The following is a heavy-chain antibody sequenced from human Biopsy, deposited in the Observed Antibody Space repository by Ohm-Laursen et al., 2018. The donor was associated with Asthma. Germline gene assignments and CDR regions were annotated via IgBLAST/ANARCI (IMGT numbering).Heavy chain of an antibody. Sequence: TLSLTCTVSYGSITSGGYYWTWIRQHPGKGLEWIGFIYYSGSTYYNPSLKSRVSISIDTSKNQFSLKLSSVTAADTAVYYCARMITMIQAANYYSYAMDVWGQGTTVTVPS. D-gene: IGHD3-22*01. V-gene: IGHV4-31*03. J-gene: IGHJ6*02. CDR2: IYYSGST. CDR3: ARMITMIQAANYYSYAMDV. CDR1: YGSITSGGYY.